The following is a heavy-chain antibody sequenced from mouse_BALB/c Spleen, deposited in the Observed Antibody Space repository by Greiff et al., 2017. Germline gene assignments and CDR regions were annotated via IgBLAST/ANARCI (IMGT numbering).Heavy chain of an antibody. CDR3: ARDGYYAMDY. CDR2: ISYDGSN. Sequence: VQLKESGPGPVKPSQSLSLTCSVTGYSITSGYYWNWIRQFPGNKLEWMGYISYDGSNNYNPSLKNRISITRDTSKNQFFLKLNSVTTEDTATYYCARDGYYAMDYWGQGTSVTVSS. CDR1: GYSITSGYY. J-gene: IGHJ4*01. V-gene: IGHV3-6*02.